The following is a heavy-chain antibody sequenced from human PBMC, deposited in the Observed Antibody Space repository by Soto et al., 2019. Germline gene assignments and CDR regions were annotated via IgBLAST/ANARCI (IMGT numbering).Heavy chain of an antibody. CDR1: GYSFTSLD. CDR2: MQPSTGRT. Sequence: ASVKVSCKASGYSFTSLDINWVRQTAGQGLEWMGWMQPSTGRTGYAQKFQGRVTMTRDTSINTAYMELTTLTSDDTAFYYCARGVSAGVDNWGQGTAVTVSS. CDR3: ARGVSAGVDN. D-gene: IGHD1-26*01. J-gene: IGHJ4*02. V-gene: IGHV1-8*01.